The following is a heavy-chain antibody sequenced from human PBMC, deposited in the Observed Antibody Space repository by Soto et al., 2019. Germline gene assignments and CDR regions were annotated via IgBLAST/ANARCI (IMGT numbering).Heavy chain of an antibody. CDR3: LGEFYYYYGMDV. D-gene: IGHD3-10*01. CDR1: GFTFTSSA. CDR2: IVVGSGNT. Sequence: SVKVSCKASGFTFTSSAVQWVRQARGQRLEWIGWIVVGSGNTNYAQKFQERVTITRDMSTSTAYMELSSLRSEDTAVYYCLGEFYYYYGMDVWGQGTTVTVSS. V-gene: IGHV1-58*01. J-gene: IGHJ6*02.